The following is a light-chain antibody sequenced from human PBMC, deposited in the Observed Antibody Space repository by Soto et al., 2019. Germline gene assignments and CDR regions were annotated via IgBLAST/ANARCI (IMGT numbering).Light chain of an antibody. V-gene: IGKV3-20*01. CDR1: QSVGSNY. CDR3: QVYDSSHL. J-gene: IGKJ4*01. Sequence: EIVLTQSPDTLSLSPGERATLSCRASQSVGSNYLAWYQQKPGQAPRLLMYDASGRASGIPDRFSGSGSGTDFTLTISRLEPEDFEVYYCQVYDSSHLFGGGTKVDIK. CDR2: DAS.